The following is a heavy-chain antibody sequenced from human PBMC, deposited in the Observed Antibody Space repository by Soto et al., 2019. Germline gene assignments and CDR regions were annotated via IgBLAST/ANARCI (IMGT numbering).Heavy chain of an antibody. CDR2: ISSSSSTI. J-gene: IGHJ4*02. CDR1: GFTFSGYS. V-gene: IGHV3-48*01. Sequence: EVQLVESGGGLVQPGGSLRLSCAASGFTFSGYSMNWVRQAPGKGLEWVSYISSSSSTIYYADSVEGRFTISRDNAKNSLYLQMNSARAADTSGYYCARDRAEDYWGQGTLVTVSS. CDR3: ARDRAEDY.